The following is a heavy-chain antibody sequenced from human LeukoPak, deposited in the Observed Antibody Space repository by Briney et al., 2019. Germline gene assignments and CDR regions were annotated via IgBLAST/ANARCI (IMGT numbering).Heavy chain of an antibody. CDR2: IWCDGSQR. CDR1: GFTMKNYG. D-gene: IGHD4-11*01. V-gene: IGHV3-33*06. CDR3: AKDAQRGFDYSNSLES. J-gene: IGHJ5*01. Sequence: PGGSLRLSCAASGFTMKNYGMHWVRQAPGKGLEWVAVIWCDGSQRFYVDSVKGRFTISRDNSKKIVYLQMNNLRVEDTAVYYCAKDAQRGFDYSNSLESWGQGTLVTVSS.